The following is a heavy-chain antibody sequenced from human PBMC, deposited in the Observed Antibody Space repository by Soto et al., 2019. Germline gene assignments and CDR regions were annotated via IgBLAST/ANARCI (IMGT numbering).Heavy chain of an antibody. Sequence: QVQLVQSGAEVKKPGASVKVSCKASGYTFTSYAMHWVRQAPGQRLEWMGWINAGNGNTKYSQKFQGRVTITRDTSESTAYMELSSLRSEDTAVYYCARDLGYCSSTSCYRYYYYYGMDVWGQGTTVTVSS. D-gene: IGHD2-2*01. CDR1: GYTFTSYA. J-gene: IGHJ6*02. V-gene: IGHV1-3*01. CDR3: ARDLGYCSSTSCYRYYYYYGMDV. CDR2: INAGNGNT.